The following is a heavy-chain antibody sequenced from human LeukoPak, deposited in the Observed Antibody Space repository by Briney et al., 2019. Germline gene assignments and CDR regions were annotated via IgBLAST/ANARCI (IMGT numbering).Heavy chain of an antibody. V-gene: IGHV4-34*01. CDR3: ARRGSKKSGSGSYRY. J-gene: IGHJ4*02. CDR1: GGSFSGYY. Sequence: SETLSLTCAVYGGSFSGYYWSWIRQPPGQGLEWIGEITHSGSTTYNPSLKSRVTISVDTSKNQFSLKLSSVTAADTAVYYCARRGSKKSGSGSYRYWGQGTLVTVSS. D-gene: IGHD3-10*01. CDR2: ITHSGST.